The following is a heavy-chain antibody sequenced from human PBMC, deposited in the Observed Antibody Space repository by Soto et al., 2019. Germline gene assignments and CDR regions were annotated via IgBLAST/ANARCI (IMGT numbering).Heavy chain of an antibody. CDR3: ARLGAYYQSLDP. CDR2: MNPNSGNT. V-gene: IGHV1-8*01. CDR1: GYTFTSYD. J-gene: IGHJ5*02. D-gene: IGHD2-21*01. Sequence: ASVKVSCKASGYTFTSYDINWVRQATGQGLEWMGWMNPNSGNTGYAQKFQGRVTMTRDTSKSQFSLRLTSVTAADTAVYYCARLGAYYQSLDPWGPGTLVTVSS.